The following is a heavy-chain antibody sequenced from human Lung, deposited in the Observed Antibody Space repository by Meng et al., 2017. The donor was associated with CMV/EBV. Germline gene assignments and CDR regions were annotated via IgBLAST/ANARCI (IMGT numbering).Heavy chain of an antibody. Sequence: SETLSLXCTVYGGSLYSYYYNWIRQSPGKGLEWIGEINHSGRTNYNPSLKSRVAISVDTSKKQFSLRLTSATAADTAVYYCASESATSLGGRIYYYGLDVWGQGNXVNVDS. V-gene: IGHV4-34*01. CDR3: ASESATSLGGRIYYYGLDV. CDR2: INHSGRT. CDR1: GGSLYSYY. J-gene: IGHJ6*01. D-gene: IGHD1-26*01.